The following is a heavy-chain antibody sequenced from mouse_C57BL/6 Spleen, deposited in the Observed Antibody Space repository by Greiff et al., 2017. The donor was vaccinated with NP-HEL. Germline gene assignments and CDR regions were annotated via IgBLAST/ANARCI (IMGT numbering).Heavy chain of an antibody. Sequence: EVMLVESEGGLVQPGSSMKLSCTASGFTFSDYYMAWVRQVPEKGLEWVANINYDGSSTYYLDSLKSRFIISRDNAKNILYLQMSSLKSEDTATYYCAREGGYYAMDYWGQGTSVTVSS. V-gene: IGHV5-16*01. CDR3: AREGGYYAMDY. CDR2: INYDGSST. J-gene: IGHJ4*01. CDR1: GFTFSDYY.